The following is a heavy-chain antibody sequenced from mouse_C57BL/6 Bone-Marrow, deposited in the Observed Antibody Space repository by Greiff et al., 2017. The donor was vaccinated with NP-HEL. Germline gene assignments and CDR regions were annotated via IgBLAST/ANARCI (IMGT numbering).Heavy chain of an antibody. D-gene: IGHD2-2*01. CDR1: GYTFTSYW. Sequence: VQLQQPGTELVKPGTSVKLSCKSSGYTFTSYWMHWVKQRPGQGLEWIGNINPSNGGTNYNEKFKSKATLTVDKSSSTAYMQLSSLTSDDSAVYYCAREERWLRRGYWYFDVCDTGTAVTVSS. CDR3: AREERWLRRGYWYFDV. J-gene: IGHJ1*03. CDR2: INPSNGGT. V-gene: IGHV1-53*01.